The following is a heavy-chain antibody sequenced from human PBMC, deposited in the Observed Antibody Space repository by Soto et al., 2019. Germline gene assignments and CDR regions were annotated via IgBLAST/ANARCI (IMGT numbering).Heavy chain of an antibody. CDR1: GGSFSGYY. CDR3: ASLFRLGYCSSTSCYSDY. D-gene: IGHD2-2*01. CDR2: INHSGST. Sequence: QVQLQQWGAGLLKPSETLSLTCAVYGGSFSGYYWSWIRQPPGKGLEWIGEINHSGSTNYKPSLKRPVTISVDTSKNHSSLMLGSVTAADTAVYYGASLFRLGYCSSTSCYSDYWGQGTLVTVSS. V-gene: IGHV4-34*01. J-gene: IGHJ4*02.